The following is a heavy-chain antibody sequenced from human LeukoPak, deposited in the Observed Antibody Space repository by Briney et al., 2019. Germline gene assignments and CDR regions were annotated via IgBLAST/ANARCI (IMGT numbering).Heavy chain of an antibody. Sequence: PGGSLRLSCAASGFTFSSYSMNWVRQAPGKGLEWVSYISSSSSTIYYADSVKGRFTISRDNAKNSLYLQMNSLRAEGTAVNYCAKDDPVADYWGQGTLVTVSS. D-gene: IGHD6-19*01. CDR3: AKDDPVADY. CDR2: ISSSSSTI. V-gene: IGHV3-48*04. J-gene: IGHJ4*02. CDR1: GFTFSSYS.